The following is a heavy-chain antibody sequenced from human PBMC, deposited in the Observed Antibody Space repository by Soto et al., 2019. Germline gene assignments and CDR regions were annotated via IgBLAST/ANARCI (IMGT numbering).Heavy chain of an antibody. J-gene: IGHJ5*02. CDR2: IGTAGDT. V-gene: IGHV3-13*01. CDR3: EGLKTRFYCSGGSCYWNWFDP. Sequence: GGSLRLSCAASGFTFSSYDMHWVRQATGKGLEWVSAIGTAGDTYYPGSVKGRFTISRENAKNSLYLQMNSLRAGDTAVYYSEGLKTRFYCSGGSCYWNWFDPWGQGTLVTVSS. CDR1: GFTFSSYD. D-gene: IGHD2-15*01.